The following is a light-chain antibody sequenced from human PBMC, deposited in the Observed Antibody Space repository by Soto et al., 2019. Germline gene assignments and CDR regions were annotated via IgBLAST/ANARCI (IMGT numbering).Light chain of an antibody. CDR1: SSNIGANFD. J-gene: IGLJ1*01. CDR3: QSYDSSLSGYV. CDR2: NNN. Sequence: QSVLTQPPSGSGAPGQRVTISCTGDSSNIGANFDVHWYQQLPGTAPKLLIYNNNNRPSGVPDRFSGSKSGTSASLAITGLQAEDEADYYCQSYDSSLSGYVFGTGTKLTVL. V-gene: IGLV1-40*01.